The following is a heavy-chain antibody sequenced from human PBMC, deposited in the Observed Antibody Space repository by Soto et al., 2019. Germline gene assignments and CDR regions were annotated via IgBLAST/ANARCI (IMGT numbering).Heavy chain of an antibody. CDR1: GFTFSSYG. V-gene: IGHV3-33*01. Sequence: PGGSLRLSCAASGFTFSSYGMHWVRQAPGKGLEWVAVIWYDGSNKYYADSVKGRFTISRDNSKNTLYLQMNSLRAEDTAVYYCARPWGGGDSGSSPYDYCGQGTLVTVSS. CDR3: ARPWGGGDSGSSPYDY. CDR2: IWYDGSNK. D-gene: IGHD1-26*01. J-gene: IGHJ4*02.